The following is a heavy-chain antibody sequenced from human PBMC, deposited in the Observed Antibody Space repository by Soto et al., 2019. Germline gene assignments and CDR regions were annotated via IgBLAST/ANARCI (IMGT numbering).Heavy chain of an antibody. CDR3: ARRKERSGPHYVDA. V-gene: IGHV1-8*01. CDR1: GYTFSTYD. D-gene: IGHD6-25*01. J-gene: IGHJ4*02. CDR2: MNPNTGNT. Sequence: QVQLVQSGAEVKKPGTSVKVSCKASGYTFSTYDISWVRQATGQGLEWMGWMNPNTGNTGYAQKFRGRVTMTRNASTGTAYMELSSLRSEDTAVYYCARRKERSGPHYVDAWGQGTLVTVSS.